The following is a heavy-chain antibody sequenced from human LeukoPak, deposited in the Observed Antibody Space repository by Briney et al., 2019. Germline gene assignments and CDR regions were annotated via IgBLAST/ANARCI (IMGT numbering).Heavy chain of an antibody. D-gene: IGHD6-13*01. Sequence: SETLPLTCTVSGGSISSYYWSWIRQPPGKGLEWIGYIYYSGSTNYNPSLKSRVTISVDTSKNQFSLKLSSVTAADTAVYYCARHDVAAAGREPYYYYYYGMDVWGQGTTVTVSS. CDR1: GGSISSYY. CDR2: IYYSGST. CDR3: ARHDVAAAGREPYYYYYYGMDV. V-gene: IGHV4-59*01. J-gene: IGHJ6*02.